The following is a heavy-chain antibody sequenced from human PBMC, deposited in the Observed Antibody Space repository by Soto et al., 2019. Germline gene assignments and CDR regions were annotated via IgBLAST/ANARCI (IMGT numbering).Heavy chain of an antibody. Sequence: ASVKVSCKASGYTFTSYGISWVRQAPGQGLEWMGWISAYNGNTNYAQKLQGRVTMTTDTSTSTAYMELRSLRSDDTAVYYCARDLRGTPRNYYCYYYMDVWGKGTTVTVSS. D-gene: IGHD1-1*01. CDR1: GYTFTSYG. CDR2: ISAYNGNT. V-gene: IGHV1-18*01. J-gene: IGHJ6*03. CDR3: ARDLRGTPRNYYCYYYMDV.